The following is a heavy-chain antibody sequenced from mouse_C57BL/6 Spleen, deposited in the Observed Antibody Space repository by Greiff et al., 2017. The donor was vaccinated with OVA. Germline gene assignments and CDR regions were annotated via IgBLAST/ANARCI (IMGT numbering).Heavy chain of an antibody. J-gene: IGHJ3*01. Sequence: VQLQQPGAELVRPGSSVKLSCKASGYTFTSYWMDWVKQRPGQGLEWIGNIYPSDSETHYNHKFKDKATLTVDKSSSTAYMQLSSLTSADSAVYYCARGGLDGFAYWGQGTLVTVAA. CDR3: ARGGLDGFAY. D-gene: IGHD3-3*01. CDR2: IYPSDSET. CDR1: GYTFTSYW. V-gene: IGHV1-61*01.